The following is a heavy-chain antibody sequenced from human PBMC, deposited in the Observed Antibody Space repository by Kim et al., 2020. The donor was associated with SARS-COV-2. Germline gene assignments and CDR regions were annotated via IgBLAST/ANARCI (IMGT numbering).Heavy chain of an antibody. J-gene: IGHJ5*02. V-gene: IGHV3-74*03. CDR3: AKVGDYDSSGFYAFFRS. CDR2: INSDGGDR. CDR1: GFDFSNSW. Sequence: GGSLRLSCAAYGFDFSNSWWHGVGQAPEKWVDWVDRINSDGGDRAYACSVKCRFTISRDNAKNTLYLQMNGLRTEDTAVYYCAKVGDYDSSGFYAFFRSWGQGTSVTVSS. D-gene: IGHD3-22*01.